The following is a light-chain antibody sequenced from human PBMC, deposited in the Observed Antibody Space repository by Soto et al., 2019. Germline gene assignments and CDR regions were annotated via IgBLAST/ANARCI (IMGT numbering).Light chain of an antibody. CDR2: NND. Sequence: QAVVTQPPSASGTPGQRVTISCSGSSSNIGRATVNWYQQLPGAAPKLLIYNNDQRPSGVPDRFFGSKSGTSASLAITGLQSEDEAEYYCAAWDDSLNGVVFGGGTQLTVL. CDR1: SSNIGRAT. CDR3: AAWDDSLNGVV. V-gene: IGLV1-44*01. J-gene: IGLJ3*02.